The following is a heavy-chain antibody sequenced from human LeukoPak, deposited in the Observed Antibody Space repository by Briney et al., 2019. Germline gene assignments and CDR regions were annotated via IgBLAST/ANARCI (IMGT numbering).Heavy chain of an antibody. Sequence: GGSLRLSCAASGFNFSGSYMSWIRQAPGKGLEWVAFIRSDGSKKYYADSVKGRFTISRDNSKNTLYLQMNSLRAEDTAVYYCAKDYSKTSYYGSGTYYRPNWFDPWGQGTLVTVSS. CDR3: AKDYSKTSYYGSGTYYRPNWFDP. D-gene: IGHD3-10*01. CDR2: IRSDGSKK. J-gene: IGHJ5*02. V-gene: IGHV3-30*02. CDR1: GFNFSGSY.